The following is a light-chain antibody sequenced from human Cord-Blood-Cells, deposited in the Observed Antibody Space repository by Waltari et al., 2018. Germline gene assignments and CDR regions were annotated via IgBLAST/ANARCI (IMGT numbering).Light chain of an antibody. V-gene: IGKV1-5*01. CDR2: DAS. CDR3: QQYNSYWT. J-gene: IGKJ1*01. Sequence: DIQMTQSPSTLSASVGDRVTITCRASQSISSWWAWYQQKPGKAPKLLIYDASSLESGGPSRFSGSGSGTEFTLTISSLQRDDFATYYCQQYNSYWTFGQGTKGEIK. CDR1: QSISSW.